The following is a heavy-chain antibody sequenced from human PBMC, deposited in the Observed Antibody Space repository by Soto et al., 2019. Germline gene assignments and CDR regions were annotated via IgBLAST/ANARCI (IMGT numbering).Heavy chain of an antibody. Sequence: PGESLKISCAASGFTFDDYTMHWVRQAPGKGLEWVSLISWDGGSTYYADSVKGRFTISRDNSKNSLYLQMNSLRTEDTALYYCAKDISVDSSPNYYYYGMDVWGQGTTVTVSS. J-gene: IGHJ6*02. D-gene: IGHD6-13*01. CDR3: AKDISVDSSPNYYYYGMDV. CDR2: ISWDGGST. CDR1: GFTFDDYT. V-gene: IGHV3-43*01.